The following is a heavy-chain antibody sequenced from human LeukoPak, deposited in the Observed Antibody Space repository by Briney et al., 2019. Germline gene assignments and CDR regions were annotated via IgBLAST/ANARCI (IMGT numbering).Heavy chain of an antibody. V-gene: IGHV3-23*01. Sequence: GGSLRLSCAASGFTFDDHGMSWVRQTADKRLEWVSAISGSGDATFYTDSVKGRFTISRDNSKNTLYLQMNNLRVEDTAVYYCAKGHFASSSFFDYWGQGTLVTVSS. CDR3: AKGHFASSSFFDY. CDR2: ISGSGDAT. CDR1: GFTFDDHG. J-gene: IGHJ4*02. D-gene: IGHD6-6*01.